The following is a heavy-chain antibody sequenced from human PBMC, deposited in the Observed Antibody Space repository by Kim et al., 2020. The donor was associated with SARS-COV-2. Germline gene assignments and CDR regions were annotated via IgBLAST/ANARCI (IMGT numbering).Heavy chain of an antibody. CDR2: ISKNSGSF. CDR1: GFTFGDYA. D-gene: IGHD3-10*01. Sequence: GGSLRLSCAASGFTFGDYAMHWVRQAPGKGLEWVSCISKNSGSFEYGDSGKGRFTVSRDNAKYFLYLQMNSLRPEDTALYSCAKDSPGSIDYWGQGTLVTVSS. CDR3: AKDSPGSIDY. V-gene: IGHV3-9*01. J-gene: IGHJ4*02.